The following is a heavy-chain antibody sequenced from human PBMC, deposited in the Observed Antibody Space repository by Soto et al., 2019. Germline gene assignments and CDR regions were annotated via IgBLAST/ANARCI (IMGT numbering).Heavy chain of an antibody. J-gene: IGHJ6*02. Sequence: SGPTLVNPTQTLTLTCTFSGFSLTTGGVGVGWIRQPPGKALEWLARIDWDDDKYYSTSLKTRLTISKDTSKNQVVLTMTNMDPVDTAAYYCARILYYYDSSGYYYYYYGMDVWGQGTTVTVSS. V-gene: IGHV2-70*11. CDR3: ARILYYYDSSGYYYYYYGMDV. CDR2: IDWDDDK. D-gene: IGHD3-22*01. CDR1: GFSLTTGGVG.